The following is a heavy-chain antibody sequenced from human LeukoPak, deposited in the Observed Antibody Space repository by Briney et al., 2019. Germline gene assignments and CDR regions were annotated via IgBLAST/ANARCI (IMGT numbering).Heavy chain of an antibody. Sequence: GGSLRLSCAASGFTFSSYWMHWVRQAPGKGLVWVSRINSDGSSTSYADSVKGRFTISGDNAKNTLYLQMNSLRAEDTAVYYCARVRSNYYGSGSYYRVWDYWGQGTLVTVSS. CDR2: INSDGSST. CDR3: ARVRSNYYGSGSYYRVWDY. V-gene: IGHV3-74*01. CDR1: GFTFSSYW. J-gene: IGHJ4*02. D-gene: IGHD3-10*01.